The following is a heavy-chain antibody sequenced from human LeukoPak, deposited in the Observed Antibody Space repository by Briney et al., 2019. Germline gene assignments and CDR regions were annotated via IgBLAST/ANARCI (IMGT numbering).Heavy chain of an antibody. CDR1: GFTFSSYW. CDR3: ARERYFDSNYFDY. V-gene: IGHV3-74*01. J-gene: IGHJ4*02. D-gene: IGHD3-9*01. Sequence: GGSLRLSCAAAGFTFSSYWMHWVRQAPGKGLVWVSRINSDGSSTSYADSVKGRFTISRDNAKNTLYLQMNSLRAEDTAVYYCARERYFDSNYFDYWGQGTLVTVSS. CDR2: INSDGSST.